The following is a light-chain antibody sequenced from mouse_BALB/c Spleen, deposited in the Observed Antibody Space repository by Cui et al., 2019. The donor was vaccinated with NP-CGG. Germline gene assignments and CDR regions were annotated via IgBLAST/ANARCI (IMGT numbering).Light chain of an antibody. Sequence: QVVVTQESPLTTSPGETVTLTCRSSTGAVTTSNYANWVQEKPDHLFTGLIGGTNNRAPGVPAKFSDSLIGDKAALTITGAQTEDEAIYFCALWYSNHWVFGGGTQLTVL. J-gene: IGLJ1*01. V-gene: IGLV1*01. CDR3: ALWYSNHWV. CDR2: GTN. CDR1: TGAVTTSNY.